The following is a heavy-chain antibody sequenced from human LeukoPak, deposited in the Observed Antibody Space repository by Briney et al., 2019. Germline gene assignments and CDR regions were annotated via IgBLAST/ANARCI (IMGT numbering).Heavy chain of an antibody. CDR2: IKQDGGEK. D-gene: IGHD6-19*01. J-gene: IGHJ5*02. V-gene: IGHV3-7*01. CDR3: ARETYSSDWAPFDP. Sequence: GGTLRLSCAASGFTFSSYGMSWVRQAPGKGLEWVANIKQDGGEKYYVDSVKGRFTISRDNAKNSLYLHLNSLRAEDTAVYYCARETYSSDWAPFDPWGQGTLVTVSS. CDR1: GFTFSSYG.